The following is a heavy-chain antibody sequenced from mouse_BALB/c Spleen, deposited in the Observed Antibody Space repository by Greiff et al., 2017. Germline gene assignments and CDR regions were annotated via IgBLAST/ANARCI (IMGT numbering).Heavy chain of an antibody. V-gene: IGHV1-4*02. CDR1: GYTFTSYT. J-gene: IGHJ1*01. Sequence: VQLQQSAAELARPGASVKMSCKASGYTFTSYTMHWVKQRPGQGLEWIGYINPSSGYTEYNQKFKDKTTLTADKSSSTAYMQLSSLTSEDSAVYYCARSNRYFDVWGAGTTVTVSS. CDR2: INPSSGYT. CDR3: ARSNRYFDV.